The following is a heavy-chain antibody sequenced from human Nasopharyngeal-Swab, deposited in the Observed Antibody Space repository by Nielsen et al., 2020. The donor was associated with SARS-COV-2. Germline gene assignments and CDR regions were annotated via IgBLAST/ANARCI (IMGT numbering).Heavy chain of an antibody. D-gene: IGHD1-26*01. CDR3: ARAQVGATIAFDI. V-gene: IGHV1-8*01. CDR2: MNPNSGNT. CDR1: GYNFTTYD. J-gene: IGHJ3*02. Sequence: ASVKVSCKASGYNFTTYDFNWVRQATGQGLEWMGWMNPNSGNTGYAQKFQGRVTMTRNTSISTAYMELSSLRSEDTAVYYCARAQVGATIAFDIWGQGTMVTVSS.